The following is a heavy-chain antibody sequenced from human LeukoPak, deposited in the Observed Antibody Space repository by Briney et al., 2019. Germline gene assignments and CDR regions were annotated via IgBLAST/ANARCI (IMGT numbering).Heavy chain of an antibody. D-gene: IGHD3-3*01. CDR1: GYTFTSYG. J-gene: IGHJ4*02. CDR3: ARENAIFGVVGFDY. Sequence: ASVKVSCKASGYTFTSYGISWVRQAPGQGLEWMGWISAYNGNTNYAQKLQARVTMTTDTSTSTAYMELRSLRSDDTAVYYCARENAIFGVVGFDYWGQGTLVTVSS. CDR2: ISAYNGNT. V-gene: IGHV1-18*01.